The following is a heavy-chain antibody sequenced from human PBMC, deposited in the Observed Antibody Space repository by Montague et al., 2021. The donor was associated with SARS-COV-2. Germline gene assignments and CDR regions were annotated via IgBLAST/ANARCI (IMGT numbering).Heavy chain of an antibody. Sequence: SLRLSCAASGFTFSTYDMTWVRQAPGKGPECISYILTSAYTTSYAGSVKGLFTISRDNGKNSLYLQMNRLRVEDTAVYYCTRDYRSIVGDGLDIWGQGTKVTVSS. V-gene: IGHV3-48*03. CDR2: ILTSAYTT. J-gene: IGHJ3*02. CDR1: GFTFSTYD. CDR3: TRDYRSIVGDGLDI. D-gene: IGHD3-16*02.